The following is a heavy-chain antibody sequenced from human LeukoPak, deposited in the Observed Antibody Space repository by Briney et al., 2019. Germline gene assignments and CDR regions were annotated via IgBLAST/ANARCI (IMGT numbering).Heavy chain of an antibody. V-gene: IGHV4-39*01. D-gene: IGHD3-3*01. J-gene: IGHJ4*02. CDR1: GGSISSSSYY. CDR3: ARHESYYDFWSGYYSFDY. CDR2: IYYSGST. Sequence: SETLSLTCTVSGGSISSSSYYWGWIRQPPGKGLEWIGSIYYSGSTYDNPSLKSRVTISVDTSKNQFSLKLSSVTAADTAVYYCARHESYYDFWSGYYSFDYWGQGTLVTVSS.